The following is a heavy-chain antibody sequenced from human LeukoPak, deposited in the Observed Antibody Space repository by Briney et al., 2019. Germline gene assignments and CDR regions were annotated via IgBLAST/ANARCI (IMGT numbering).Heavy chain of an antibody. CDR1: GGTFSSYA. Sequence: SVKVSCKASGGTFSSYAISWVRQAPGQGLEGMGGIIPIFGTANYAQKFQGRVTITADKSTSTAYMELSSLRSEDTAVYYCARAPRGGYCSSTSCHLFDYWGQGTLVPSPQ. CDR3: ARAPRGGYCSSTSCHLFDY. J-gene: IGHJ4*02. CDR2: IIPIFGTA. V-gene: IGHV1-69*06. D-gene: IGHD2-2*01.